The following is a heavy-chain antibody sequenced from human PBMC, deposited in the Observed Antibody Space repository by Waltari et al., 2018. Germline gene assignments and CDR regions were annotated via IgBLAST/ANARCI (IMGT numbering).Heavy chain of an antibody. Sequence: QITLKESGPTLVKPTQTLTLTCTFSGFSLSTSGVGVGWIRQPPGKALEWLALIYWNDDKRYSPSLKSRLTITKDTSKNQVVLTMTNMDPVDTATYYCAHSWVYCSGGSCYVSINNFDYWGQGTLVTVSS. CDR3: AHSWVYCSGGSCYVSINNFDY. CDR2: IYWNDDK. V-gene: IGHV2-5*01. J-gene: IGHJ4*02. CDR1: GFSLSTSGVG. D-gene: IGHD2-15*01.